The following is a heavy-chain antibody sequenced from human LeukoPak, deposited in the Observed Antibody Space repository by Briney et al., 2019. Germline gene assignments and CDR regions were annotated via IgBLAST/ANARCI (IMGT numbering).Heavy chain of an antibody. CDR1: GFTFSSYG. CDR2: IRYDGSNK. V-gene: IGHV3-30*02. CDR3: AKPQGGSPPRPFDY. Sequence: GGSLRLSCAASGFTFSSYGRHWVRQAPGKGLEGVAFIRYDGSNKYYADSVKGRFTISRDNSKNTLYLQMNSLRPEDTAVYYCAKPQGGSPPRPFDYWGQGTLVTVSS. J-gene: IGHJ4*02. D-gene: IGHD3-16*01.